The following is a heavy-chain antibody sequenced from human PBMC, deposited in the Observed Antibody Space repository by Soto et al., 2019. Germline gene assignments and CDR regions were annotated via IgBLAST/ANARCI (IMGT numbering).Heavy chain of an antibody. CDR3: AREGGYCSGGSCFDY. J-gene: IGHJ4*02. V-gene: IGHV1-2*04. Sequence: ASVKVSCKASGDTFIGYYMHWVRQAPGQGPEWMGWINPNSGGTKYAQKFQGWVTMTRDTSVGTVYMDLSRLRSDDTAVYYCAREGGYCSGGSCFDYWGQGTLVTVSS. D-gene: IGHD2-15*01. CDR1: GDTFIGYY. CDR2: INPNSGGT.